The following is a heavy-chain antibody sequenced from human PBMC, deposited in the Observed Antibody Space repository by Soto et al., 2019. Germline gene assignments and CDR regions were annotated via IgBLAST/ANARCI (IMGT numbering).Heavy chain of an antibody. CDR2: ISSGGNDI. Sequence: PGGSLRLSCESSVFPFIRYSLNWVRQAPGKGLEWVSSISSGGNDISYAESAEGRFFTSRDNVNNVLYLDINNLRPEDTAVYYCARMAYWGQGTLVTVSS. J-gene: IGHJ4*02. CDR1: VFPFIRYS. CDR3: ARMAY. V-gene: IGHV3-21*06.